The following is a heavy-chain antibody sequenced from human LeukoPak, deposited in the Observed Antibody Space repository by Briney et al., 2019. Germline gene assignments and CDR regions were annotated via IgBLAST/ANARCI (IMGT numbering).Heavy chain of an antibody. CDR1: GYTFTNYW. Sequence: GESLKISCKGSGYTFTNYWIGWVCQMPGKGLEWMGIIYPGDSDIRYSPSFQGQVTISADKSISTAYLQWSSLKASDTAMFYCARRRYCGGDCYSLDYWGQGTLVTVSS. CDR3: ARRRYCGGDCYSLDY. V-gene: IGHV5-51*01. D-gene: IGHD2-21*02. J-gene: IGHJ4*02. CDR2: IYPGDSDI.